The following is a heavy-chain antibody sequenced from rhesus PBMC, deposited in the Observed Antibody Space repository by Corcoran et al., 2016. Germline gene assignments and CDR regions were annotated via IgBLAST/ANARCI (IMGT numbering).Heavy chain of an antibody. CDR1: GYTFTSYY. D-gene: IGHD6-13*01. Sequence: QVQLVQSGAEIKQPGASVKLSCKASGYTFTSYYMHWVRQAPGQGLERIELISPDNGNKGYAQNVQGRVTITSDTSTSTGYMELSSLRSEDTAVYYCTRGGAAGRYWYFDIWGPGTPITISS. J-gene: IGHJ2*01. CDR2: ISPDNGNK. CDR3: TRGGAAGRYWYFDI. V-gene: IGHV1-1*01.